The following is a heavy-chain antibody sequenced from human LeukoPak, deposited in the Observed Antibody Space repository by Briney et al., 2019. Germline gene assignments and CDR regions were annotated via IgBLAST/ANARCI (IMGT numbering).Heavy chain of an antibody. V-gene: IGHV1-2*02. J-gene: IGHJ3*02. CDR1: GYTFTSYY. Sequence: ASVEVSCKASGYTFTSYYMHWVRQAPGQGLEWMGWINPNSGGTNYAQKFQGRVTMTRDTSISTAYMELSRLRSDDTAVYYCAREAIALPFDIWGQGTMVTVSS. D-gene: IGHD2/OR15-2a*01. CDR2: INPNSGGT. CDR3: AREAIALPFDI.